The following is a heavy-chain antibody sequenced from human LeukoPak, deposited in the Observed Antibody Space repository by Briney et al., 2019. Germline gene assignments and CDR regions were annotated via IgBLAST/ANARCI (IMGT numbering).Heavy chain of an antibody. CDR3: ARDLGAYYDSGGYFDY. J-gene: IGHJ4*02. V-gene: IGHV4-4*07. Sequence: PSETLSLTCTVSGGSISSHYWSWIRQPAGKGLEWIGRIFTGGSTNYNPSLKSRVTMSVDTSKNQFSLKLSSVTAADTAVYYCARDLGAYYDSGGYFDYWGQGTLVTASP. CDR2: IFTGGST. CDR1: GGSISSHY. D-gene: IGHD3-22*01.